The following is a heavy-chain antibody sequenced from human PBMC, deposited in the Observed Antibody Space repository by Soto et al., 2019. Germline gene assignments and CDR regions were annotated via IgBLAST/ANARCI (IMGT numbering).Heavy chain of an antibody. J-gene: IGHJ6*02. CDR3: ARDRPVGATIYYYGMDV. Sequence: PGGSLRLSCAASGFTFSSYSMNWVRQAPGKGLEWVSYISSSSSTIYYADSVKGRFTISRDNAKNSLYLQMNSLRDEDTAVYYCARDRPVGATIYYYGMDVWGQGTTVTVSS. CDR1: GFTFSSYS. D-gene: IGHD1-26*01. V-gene: IGHV3-48*02. CDR2: ISSSSSTI.